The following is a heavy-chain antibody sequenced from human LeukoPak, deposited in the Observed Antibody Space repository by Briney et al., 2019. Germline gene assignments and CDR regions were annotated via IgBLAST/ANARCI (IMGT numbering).Heavy chain of an antibody. V-gene: IGHV4-30-4*08. J-gene: IGHJ4*02. CDR2: IYYSGST. D-gene: IGHD2-2*01. CDR3: ARDTVVPAASDY. CDR1: GGSISSGDYY. Sequence: SETLSLTCTVSGGSISSGDYYWRWIRQPPGKGLEWIGYIYYSGSTYYNPSLKSRVTISVDTSKNQFSLKLSSVTAADTAVYYCARDTVVPAASDYWGQGTLVTVSS.